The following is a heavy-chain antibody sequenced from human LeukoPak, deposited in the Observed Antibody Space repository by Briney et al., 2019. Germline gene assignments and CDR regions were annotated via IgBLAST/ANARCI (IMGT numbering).Heavy chain of an antibody. V-gene: IGHV3-23*01. Sequence: GGSLRLSCAASGFTFSSYGMSWVRQAPGKGLEWVSGISGSGDTTYYADSVKGRFTISRDNSKNTLYLQMSSLRAEDTALYYCAKEFYGAVAGTGLDYWGQGTLVTVSS. CDR3: AKEFYGAVAGTGLDY. J-gene: IGHJ4*02. D-gene: IGHD6-19*01. CDR1: GFTFSSYG. CDR2: ISGSGDTT.